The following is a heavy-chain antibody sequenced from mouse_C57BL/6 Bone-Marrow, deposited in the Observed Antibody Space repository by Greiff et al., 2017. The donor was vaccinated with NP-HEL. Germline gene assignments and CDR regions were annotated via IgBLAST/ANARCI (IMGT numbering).Heavy chain of an antibody. V-gene: IGHV1-50*01. J-gene: IGHJ1*03. D-gene: IGHD1-1*01. CDR1: GYTFTSYW. Sequence: QVQLQQPGAELVKPGASVKLSCKASGYTFTSYWMQWVKQRPGQGLEWIGEIDPSDSYTNYNQKFKGKATLTVDTSSSTAYMQLSSLTSEDSAVYYCARALTTVVPHWYFDVWGTGTTVTVSS. CDR2: IDPSDSYT. CDR3: ARALTTVVPHWYFDV.